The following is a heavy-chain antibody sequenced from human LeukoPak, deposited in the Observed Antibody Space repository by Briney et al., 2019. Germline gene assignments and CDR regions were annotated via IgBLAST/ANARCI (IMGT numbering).Heavy chain of an antibody. V-gene: IGHV3-7*01. D-gene: IGHD2-2*01. Sequence: PGGSLTLSCSASGFTVSSYWMSWVRPARGERLEWVANKKQGGSEKYYVDSLKGRFTISRDNAKNSLSLQMNSLRAEDTAVYYCARAANYIVVVPAAIPNWFDPWGQGTLVTVSS. CDR2: KKQGGSEK. CDR1: GFTVSSYW. J-gene: IGHJ5*02. CDR3: ARAANYIVVVPAAIPNWFDP.